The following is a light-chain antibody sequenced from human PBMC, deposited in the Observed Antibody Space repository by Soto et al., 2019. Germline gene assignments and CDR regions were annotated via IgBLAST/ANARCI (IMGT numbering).Light chain of an antibody. V-gene: IGKV3-20*01. J-gene: IGKJ1*01. CDR3: QQYGSSRWT. CDR2: GSS. CDR1: QSVSSAY. Sequence: EIVLTQSPGTLSLSPGERATLSCRASQSVSSAYLAWYQQKLGQAPRLLIYGSSNRATGIPDKFSGSGSGTDFTLTISRLEPEYFAVYYCQQYGSSRWTFGQGTKVEFK.